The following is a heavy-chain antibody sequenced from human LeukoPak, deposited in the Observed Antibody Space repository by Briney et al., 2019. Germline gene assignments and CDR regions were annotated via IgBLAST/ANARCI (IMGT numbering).Heavy chain of an antibody. Sequence: PGGSLRLSCAASGFTFSNAWMSWVRQAPGKGLEWVGRIKSKTNGGTTDYAAPVKGRFTISRDDSKNTLYLQMNSLRAEDTAVYYCARESRTAKGDYWGQGTLVTVSS. CDR1: GFTFSNAW. D-gene: IGHD5-18*01. CDR2: IKSKTNGGTT. J-gene: IGHJ4*02. V-gene: IGHV3-15*01. CDR3: ARESRTAKGDY.